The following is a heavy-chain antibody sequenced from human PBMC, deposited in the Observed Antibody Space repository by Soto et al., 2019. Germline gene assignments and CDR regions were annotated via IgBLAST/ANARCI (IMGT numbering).Heavy chain of an antibody. V-gene: IGHV3-30-3*01. D-gene: IGHD3-9*01. CDR2: ISFDGNII. Sequence: VGSLRLSCAASEFSFSSYAMHWIRQAPGKGLEWVAVISFDGNIIHYADSVKGRFIISRDNSKNTLYLQMHSLSGEDTAVYYCARTFDTITYYFDYWGQGTLVTVSS. J-gene: IGHJ4*02. CDR1: EFSFSSYA. CDR3: ARTFDTITYYFDY.